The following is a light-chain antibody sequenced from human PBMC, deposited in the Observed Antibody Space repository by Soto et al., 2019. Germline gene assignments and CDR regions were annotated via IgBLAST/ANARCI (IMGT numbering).Light chain of an antibody. V-gene: IGKV3-15*01. J-gene: IGKJ3*01. CDR2: GAS. CDR1: HSVSSN. CDR3: QQDNKWLTLT. Sequence: EIVMTQSPATLSLSPGERATLSCRASHSVSSNLAWYQQKPGQAPRLLIYGASTRATGIPAWFSGSGSGTEFTLSISSLLFEDFEVYYCQQDNKWLTLTFGPVTKVDIK.